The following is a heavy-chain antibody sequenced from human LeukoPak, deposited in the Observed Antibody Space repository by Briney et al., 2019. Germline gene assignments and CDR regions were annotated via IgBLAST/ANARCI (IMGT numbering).Heavy chain of an antibody. Sequence: GGSLRLSCAASGFIFSSYSVNWVRQAPGKGLEWVSSISSSSSYKYYADSVKGRFTISRDNAKNSLYLQMNSLRAEDTAVYYCARAEYSGYDLAYFDYWGQGTLVTVSS. D-gene: IGHD5-12*01. V-gene: IGHV3-21*01. CDR3: ARAEYSGYDLAYFDY. CDR2: ISSSSSYK. J-gene: IGHJ4*02. CDR1: GFIFSSYS.